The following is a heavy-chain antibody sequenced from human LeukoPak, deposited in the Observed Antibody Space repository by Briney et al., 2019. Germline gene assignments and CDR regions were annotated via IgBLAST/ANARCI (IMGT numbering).Heavy chain of an antibody. CDR3: ARDLGGSTGAPWYYFDY. CDR2: INPNTGGT. D-gene: IGHD2-2*01. Sequence: ASVKVSCKASGYTFTDYYFHWVRQVPRQGLECMGWINPNTGGTNYPQKFQGRVTMTRDTSISTAYMELTSLRSDDTAVYYCARDLGGSTGAPWYYFDYWGQGTLVTVSS. V-gene: IGHV1-2*02. CDR1: GYTFTDYY. J-gene: IGHJ4*01.